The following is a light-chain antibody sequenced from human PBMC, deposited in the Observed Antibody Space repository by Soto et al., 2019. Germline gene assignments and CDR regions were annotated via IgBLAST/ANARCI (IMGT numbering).Light chain of an antibody. Sequence: DIQMTQSPSSLSASVGDRVTITCRASQSIISYLNWYQQKPGKAHKLPIYAASSLQSGVPSRFSGSGPGTDFTLTISSMQPEDFATYYYQKNYRNPRYTFGKGNKLEIK. J-gene: IGKJ2*01. V-gene: IGKV1-39*01. CDR3: QKNYRNPRYT. CDR1: QSIISY. CDR2: AAS.